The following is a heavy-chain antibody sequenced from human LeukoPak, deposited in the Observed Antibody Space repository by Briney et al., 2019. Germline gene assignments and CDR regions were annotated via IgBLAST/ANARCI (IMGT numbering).Heavy chain of an antibody. V-gene: IGHV1-69*01. J-gene: IGHJ4*02. CDR2: IIPILGTA. CDR1: GGTFSTFA. CDR3: ATSPTRYSPGY. Sequence: GASVKVSCKASGGTFSTFALSWVRQAPGQGPDWMGGIIPILGTANYAQKFQGRVTITADESTSTAYMELSSLTSEDTSVYYCATSPTRYSPGYWGQGTLVTVSS. D-gene: IGHD2-15*01.